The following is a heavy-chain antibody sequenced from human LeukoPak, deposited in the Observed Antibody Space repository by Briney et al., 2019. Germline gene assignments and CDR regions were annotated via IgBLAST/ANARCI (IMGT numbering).Heavy chain of an antibody. V-gene: IGHV3-21*01. J-gene: IGHJ3*02. D-gene: IGHD1-20*01. CDR3: ARGGHNWHDAFDI. CDR1: GFTFSSYS. Sequence: GGSLRLSCAASGFTFSSYSMNWVRQAPGKGLEWVSSISSSSSYIYYADSVKGQFTISRDNAKNSLYLQMNSLRAEDTAVYYCARGGHNWHDAFDIWGQGTMVTVSS. CDR2: ISSSSSYI.